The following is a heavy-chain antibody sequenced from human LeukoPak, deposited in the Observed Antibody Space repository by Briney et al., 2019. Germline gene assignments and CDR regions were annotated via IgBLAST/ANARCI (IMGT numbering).Heavy chain of an antibody. CDR3: ARGVDY. CDR2: ISTGSGTI. Sequence: AGSLRLSCAASGFTFSTYSMNWVRQAPGKGLEWVSYISTGSGTIYYADSVKGRFSISRDNAKNSLFLQMNSLRDEDTAVYYCARGVDYWGQGTLVTVSS. CDR1: GFTFSTYS. V-gene: IGHV3-48*02. J-gene: IGHJ4*02.